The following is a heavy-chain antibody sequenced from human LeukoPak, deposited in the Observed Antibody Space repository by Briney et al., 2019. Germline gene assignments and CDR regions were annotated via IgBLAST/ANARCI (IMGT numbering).Heavy chain of an antibody. J-gene: IGHJ3*02. D-gene: IGHD2-2*01. CDR3: ARVGVPQYAFDI. V-gene: IGHV3-48*04. CDR1: GFTFSTYS. Sequence: GGSLRLSCAASGFTFSTYSMDWVRQAPGKGLELVSYISSTSSTIYYADSVKGRFTISRDNAKNTLYLQMNSLRAEDAAVYSCARVGVPQYAFDIWGQGTWVTVSS. CDR2: ISSTSSTI.